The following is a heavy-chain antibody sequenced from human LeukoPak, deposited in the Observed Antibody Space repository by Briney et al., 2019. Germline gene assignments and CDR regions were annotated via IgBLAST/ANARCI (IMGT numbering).Heavy chain of an antibody. CDR3: ATKYYYGSGSYRGEADY. CDR2: FDPEDGET. CDR1: GYTLTELS. Sequence: ASAKVSCKVSGYTLTELSMHWVRQAPGKGLEWMGGFDPEDGETIYAQKFQGRVTMTEDTSTDTAYMELSSLRSEDTAVYYCATKYYYGSGSYRGEADYWGQGTLVTVSS. D-gene: IGHD3-10*01. V-gene: IGHV1-24*01. J-gene: IGHJ4*02.